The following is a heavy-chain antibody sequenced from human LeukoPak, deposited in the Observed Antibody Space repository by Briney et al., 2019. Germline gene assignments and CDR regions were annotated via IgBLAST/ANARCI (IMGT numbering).Heavy chain of an antibody. CDR2: ISGSGGST. Sequence: GGSLRLSCAASGFNFSSYAMSWVRQAPGKGLEWVSAISGSGGSTYYADSVKGRFTISRDNSKNTLYLQMNSLRAEDTAVYYCARVTMVRGVTYYYGMDVWGQGTTVTVSS. CDR1: GFNFSSYA. J-gene: IGHJ6*02. V-gene: IGHV3-23*01. CDR3: ARVTMVRGVTYYYGMDV. D-gene: IGHD3-10*01.